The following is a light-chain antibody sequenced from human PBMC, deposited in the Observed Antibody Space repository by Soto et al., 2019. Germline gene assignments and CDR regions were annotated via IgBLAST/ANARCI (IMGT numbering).Light chain of an antibody. V-gene: IGKV3-20*01. Sequence: MKLSLATLSVSPRPRATLSCRASQSVGSDLVWYRQKPGQAPRLLIYGASNRATGIPDRFSGSGSGTDFTLTISRLEPEDFAVYYCQQYGSSPRTFGQGTKVDIK. J-gene: IGKJ1*01. CDR3: QQYGSSPRT. CDR1: QSVGSD. CDR2: GAS.